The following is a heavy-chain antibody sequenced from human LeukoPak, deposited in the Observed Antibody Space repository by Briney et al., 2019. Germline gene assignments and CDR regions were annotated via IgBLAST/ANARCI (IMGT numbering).Heavy chain of an antibody. CDR3: ARDKGYSYVFDY. J-gene: IGHJ4*02. CDR1: GGTFSSYA. V-gene: IGHV1-69*01. D-gene: IGHD5-18*01. Sequence: SVKVSCKASGGTFSSYAISWVRQAPGQGLEWMGGIIPIFGTANYAQKFQGRVTITADESTSTAYMELSSLRSEDTAVYCCARDKGYSYVFDYWGQGTLVTVSS. CDR2: IIPIFGTA.